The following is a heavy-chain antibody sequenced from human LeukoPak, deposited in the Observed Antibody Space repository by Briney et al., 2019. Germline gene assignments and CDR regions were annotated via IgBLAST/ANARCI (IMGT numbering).Heavy chain of an antibody. J-gene: IGHJ4*02. CDR2: IIPILGIA. CDR3: ASKGDTYCGGDCYSN. CDR1: GGTFSSYT. D-gene: IGHD2-21*01. V-gene: IGHV1-69*02. Sequence: SVKVSCKASGGTFSSYTISWVRQAPGQGLEWMGRIIPILGIANYAQKFQGRVTITADQSTSTAYMGLSSLRSEDTAVYYCASKGDTYCGGDCYSNWGQGTLVTVSS.